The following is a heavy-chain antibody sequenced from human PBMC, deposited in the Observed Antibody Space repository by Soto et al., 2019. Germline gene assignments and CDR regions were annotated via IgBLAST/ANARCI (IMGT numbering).Heavy chain of an antibody. CDR2: IYYSGST. Sequence: PTETLSLTCTVSGGSISSGDYYWSWIRQPPGKGLEWIGYIYYSGSTYYNPSLKSRVTISVDTSKNQFSLKLSSVTAADTAVYYCARVSIAAAGDDYWGQRTLVTISS. D-gene: IGHD6-13*01. CDR1: GGSISSGDYY. J-gene: IGHJ4*02. V-gene: IGHV4-30-4*01. CDR3: ARVSIAAAGDDY.